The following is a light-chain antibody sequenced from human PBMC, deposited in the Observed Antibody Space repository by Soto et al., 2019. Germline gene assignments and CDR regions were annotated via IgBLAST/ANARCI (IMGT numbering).Light chain of an antibody. Sequence: EIVLTQSPGSLSLSPGERATLSCRASQSVSSSYLAWYQQKHGQXPRLVIYGASSRATGIADRFSGSGSGTDLTITISRLEPEDFEVYYCQQYGSSPRTFGQGTKVDIK. CDR2: GAS. V-gene: IGKV3-20*01. CDR3: QQYGSSPRT. CDR1: QSVSSSY. J-gene: IGKJ1*01.